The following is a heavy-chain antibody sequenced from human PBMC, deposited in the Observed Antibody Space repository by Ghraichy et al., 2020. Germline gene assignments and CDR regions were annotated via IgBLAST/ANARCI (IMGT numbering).Heavy chain of an antibody. Sequence: GESLNISCAASGFTVSSNYMSWVRQAPGKGLEWVSVIYSGGSTYYADSVKGRFTISRDNSKNTLYLQMNSLRAEDTAVYYCASAPGGYCSGGSCYSVHYYGMDVWGQGTTVTVSS. CDR3: ASAPGGYCSGGSCYSVHYYGMDV. D-gene: IGHD2-15*01. CDR2: IYSGGST. CDR1: GFTVSSNY. V-gene: IGHV3-53*01. J-gene: IGHJ6*02.